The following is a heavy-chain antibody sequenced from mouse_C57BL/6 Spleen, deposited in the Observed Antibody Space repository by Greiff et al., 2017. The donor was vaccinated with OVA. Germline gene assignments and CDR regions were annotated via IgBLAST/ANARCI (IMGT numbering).Heavy chain of an antibody. CDR2: INPSTGGT. CDR3: ARSYYGRRYFDY. Sequence: VQLKQSGPELVKPGASVKISCKASGYSFTGYYMNWVKQSPEKSLEWIGEINPSTGGTTYNQKFKAKATLTVDKSSSTAYMQLKSLTSEDSAVYYCARSYYGRRYFDYWGQGTTLTVSS. V-gene: IGHV1-42*01. D-gene: IGHD1-1*01. J-gene: IGHJ2*01. CDR1: GYSFTGYY.